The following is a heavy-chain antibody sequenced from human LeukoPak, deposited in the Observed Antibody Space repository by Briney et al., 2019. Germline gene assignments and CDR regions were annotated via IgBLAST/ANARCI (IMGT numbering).Heavy chain of an antibody. J-gene: IGHJ4*02. CDR2: MNPNSGNT. V-gene: IGHV1-8*01. Sequence: ASVKVSCKASGYTFTSYDINWVRLATGQGLEWMGWMNPNSGNTGYAQKFQGRVTMTRNTSISTAYMELSSLRSEDTAVYYCAIGIQLWLPSLDYWGQGTLVTVSS. CDR1: GYTFTSYD. D-gene: IGHD5-18*01. CDR3: AIGIQLWLPSLDY.